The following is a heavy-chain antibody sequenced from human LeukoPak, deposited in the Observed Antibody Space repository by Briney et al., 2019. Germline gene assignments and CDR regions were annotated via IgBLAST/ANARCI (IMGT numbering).Heavy chain of an antibody. CDR3: ARGIAAAGHI. CDR2: IYYSGST. Sequence: SETLSLTCTVSGVSISSYYWSWIRQPPGKGLEWIGYIYYSGSTNYNPSLKSRVTISVDTSKNQFSLKLSSVTAADTAVYYCARGIAAAGHIWGQGTLVTVSS. V-gene: IGHV4-59*12. D-gene: IGHD6-13*01. J-gene: IGHJ4*02. CDR1: GVSISSYY.